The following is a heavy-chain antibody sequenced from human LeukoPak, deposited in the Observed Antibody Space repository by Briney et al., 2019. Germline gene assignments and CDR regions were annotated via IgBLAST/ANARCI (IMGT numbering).Heavy chain of an antibody. CDR2: IYYSGSA. Sequence: SETLSLTCTVSGGSISSYYWSWIRQPPGKRLEWIGHIYYSGSANYNPSLKSRVTISVDTSKNQFSLKLSSVTAADTAVYYCASRSSIWSGYQDTLYYFDSWGQGTLVTVSS. V-gene: IGHV4-59*01. CDR1: GGSISSYY. J-gene: IGHJ4*02. CDR3: ASRSSIWSGYQDTLYYFDS. D-gene: IGHD3-3*01.